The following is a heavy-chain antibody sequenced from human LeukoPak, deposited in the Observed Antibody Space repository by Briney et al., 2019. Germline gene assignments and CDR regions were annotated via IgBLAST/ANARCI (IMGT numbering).Heavy chain of an antibody. CDR1: GGSFSDYY. CDR3: ARGRQDVNMILVVMAGVSYYLDV. Sequence: PSETLSLTCAVYGGSFSDYYWTWIRQTPGKGLEWIGDMSPSGSSNYNPSLKSRVTISVDTSKNQFSLKLRSVTAADTAVYYCARGRQDVNMILVVMAGVSYYLDVWSKGTTVTVS. V-gene: IGHV4-34*01. J-gene: IGHJ6*03. CDR2: MSPSGSS. D-gene: IGHD3-22*01.